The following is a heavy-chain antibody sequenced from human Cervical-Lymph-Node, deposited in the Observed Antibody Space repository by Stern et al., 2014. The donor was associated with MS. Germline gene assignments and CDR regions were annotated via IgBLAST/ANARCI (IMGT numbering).Heavy chain of an antibody. CDR1: GFTFSSYG. D-gene: IGHD5-24*01. CDR2: ARYDGSTA. CDR3: ARGHIPYAYNYLFDY. Sequence: MQLVESGGGVVQPGTSLRLSCAASGFTFSSYGMHWVRQAPGKGLEWVELARYDGSTAYYTNSVKGRFTISRDNSKNTLSLQMNSLTAEDTAVYYCARGHIPYAYNYLFDYWGQGTLVTVSS. V-gene: IGHV3-33*01. J-gene: IGHJ4*02.